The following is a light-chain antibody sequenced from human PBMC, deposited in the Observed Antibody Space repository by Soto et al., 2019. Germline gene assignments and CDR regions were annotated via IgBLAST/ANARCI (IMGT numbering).Light chain of an antibody. J-gene: IGKJ5*01. CDR2: GXS. Sequence: EIVMTQSPATLSVSPGERATLSCRASQSVSSNLAWYQQKPGQXPXXXXXGXSTRANGIPARFSGSGSGTDFTLTISSLELFYFSVYHCQLRSFCPITFG. CDR3: QLRSFCPIT. CDR1: QSVSSN. V-gene: IGKV3-15*01.